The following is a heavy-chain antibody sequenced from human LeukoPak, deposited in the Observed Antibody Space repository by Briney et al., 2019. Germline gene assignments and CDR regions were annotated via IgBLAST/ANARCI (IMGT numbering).Heavy chain of an antibody. CDR1: GGTFSSYA. CDR2: IIPIFGTA. CDR3: ARATRWLHQRGDY. J-gene: IGHJ4*02. Sequence: SVKVSCKASGGTFSSYAISWVRQAPGQGLEWMGGIIPIFGTANYAQKFQGRVTITTDESTSTAYMELSSLRSEDTAVYYCARATRWLHQRGDYWGQGTLVTVSS. V-gene: IGHV1-69*05. D-gene: IGHD5-24*01.